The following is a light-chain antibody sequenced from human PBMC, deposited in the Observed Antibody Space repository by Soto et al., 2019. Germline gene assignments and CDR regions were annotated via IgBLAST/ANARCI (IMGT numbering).Light chain of an antibody. CDR3: SSSAGSNNLGVL. V-gene: IGLV2-8*01. Sequence: QSALTHPPSASGSPGQSVAISCTGSSSDVGGYNDVSWYQQHPGKAPKLKIYEVTKRPSGVPDRVSGSKSGNTASLTVSGLQADDEADYYCSSSAGSNNLGVLFGGGTKLTVL. CDR1: SSDVGGYND. J-gene: IGLJ2*01. CDR2: EVT.